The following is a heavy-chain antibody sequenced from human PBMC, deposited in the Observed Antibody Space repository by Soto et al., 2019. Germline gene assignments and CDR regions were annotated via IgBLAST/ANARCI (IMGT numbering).Heavy chain of an antibody. Sequence: GGSLRLSCAASGFTFSSYAMSWVRQAPGKGLEWVSRITGSGATTYYADSVKGRFTISRDNSKNTLYLQMNSLTAEDTAVYYCAKASGSSVTSWFDPWGHGTLVTVSS. J-gene: IGHJ5*02. CDR2: ITGSGATT. CDR1: GFTFSSYA. CDR3: AKASGSSVTSWFDP. V-gene: IGHV3-23*01. D-gene: IGHD3-10*01.